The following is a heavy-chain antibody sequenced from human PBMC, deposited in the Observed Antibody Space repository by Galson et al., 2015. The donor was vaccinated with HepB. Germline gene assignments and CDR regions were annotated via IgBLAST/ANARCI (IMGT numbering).Heavy chain of an antibody. D-gene: IGHD3-10*01. V-gene: IGHV3-11*05. J-gene: IGHJ4*02. CDR1: GFTFSDYY. CDR3: VRDKRDYGSGSLHAADF. CDR2: ISSSGGYI. Sequence: SLRLSCAASGFTFSDYYMSWIRQVPGKGLKWVSYISSSGGYIDYADSVKGRFTISRDNAKNSLYLEMNSLRVDDTAVYYCVRDKRDYGSGSLHAADFWSQGVLVTVS.